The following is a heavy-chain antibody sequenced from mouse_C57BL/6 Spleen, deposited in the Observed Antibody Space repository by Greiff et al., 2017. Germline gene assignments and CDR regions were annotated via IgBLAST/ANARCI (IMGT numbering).Heavy chain of an antibody. J-gene: IGHJ3*01. V-gene: IGHV1-82*01. CDR2: IYPGDGDT. CDR3: ARETYDGYYPFAY. Sequence: QVQLKESGPELVKPGASVKISCKASGYAFSSSWMNWVKQRPGKGLEWIGRIYPGDGDTNYNGKFKGKATLTADKSSSTAYMQLSSLTSEDSAVYVCARETYDGYYPFAYWGQGTLVTVSA. D-gene: IGHD2-3*01. CDR1: GYAFSSSW.